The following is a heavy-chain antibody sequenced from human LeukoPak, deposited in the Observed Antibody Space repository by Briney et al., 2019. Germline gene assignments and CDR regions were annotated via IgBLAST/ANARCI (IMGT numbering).Heavy chain of an antibody. D-gene: IGHD3-3*01. CDR2: IYYSGST. V-gene: IGHV4-39*07. J-gene: IGHJ4*02. CDR1: GGSISSSSYY. CDR3: ARAFEYYDFWSGYGCFDY. Sequence: SETLSLTCTVSGGSISSSSYYWGWIGQPPGKGLEWIVSIYYSGSTYYNPSLKSLFTISVDTSKNQFSLKLSSVTAADTAVYYCARAFEYYDFWSGYGCFDYWGQGTLVTVSS.